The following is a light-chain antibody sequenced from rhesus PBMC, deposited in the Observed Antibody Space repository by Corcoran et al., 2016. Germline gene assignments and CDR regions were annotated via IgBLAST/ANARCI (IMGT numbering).Light chain of an antibody. CDR2: YES. V-gene: IGKV1-66*01. J-gene: IGKJ1*01. Sequence: DIQMTQSPSSLSASVGDRVTITCRGSQGIKNYISWYQQKPGKAPKPLIYYESRLETGVPSRFRGSRSGTDYTLTSSSLQPQDIATYYFQQYNNSPWTFGPGTKVEIK. CDR1: QGIKNY. CDR3: QQYNNSPWT.